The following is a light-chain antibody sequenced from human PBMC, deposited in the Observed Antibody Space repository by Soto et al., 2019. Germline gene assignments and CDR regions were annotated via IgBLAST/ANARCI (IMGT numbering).Light chain of an antibody. CDR2: DVN. J-gene: IGLJ1*01. CDR1: SSDIGAFTF. CDR3: SSDTTSRTHV. V-gene: IGLV2-14*03. Sequence: QSALTQPASVSGSPGQSITISCTGTSSDIGAFTFVSWYQQHPGKVPKLMIFDVNRRPSGVSDRFSGSKSGNTASLTISGLQAEDEGDYYCSSDTTSRTHVFGSGTKLTVL.